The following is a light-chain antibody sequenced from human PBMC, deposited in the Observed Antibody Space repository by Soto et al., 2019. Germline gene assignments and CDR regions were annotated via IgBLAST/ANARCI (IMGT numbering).Light chain of an antibody. J-gene: IGKJ1*01. CDR3: QHYYDLPPWT. CDR1: QDITNY. V-gene: IGKV1-33*01. CDR2: DAS. Sequence: DIQMTPSPSSLSASVGDRVTISCQASQDITNYLNWYQHKAGKAPKLLIYDASNLQTGVPSRFSGSGSGTDFTFTINSLQPEDTATYYCQHYYDLPPWTFGQGTKVDIK.